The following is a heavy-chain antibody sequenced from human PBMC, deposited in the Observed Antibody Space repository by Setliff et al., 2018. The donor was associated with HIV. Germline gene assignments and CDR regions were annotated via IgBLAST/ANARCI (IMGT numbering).Heavy chain of an antibody. CDR1: GDSISSGGYH. J-gene: IGHJ5*02. Sequence: SETLSLTCAVSGDSISSGGYHWTWIRQPAGKGLEWIGRIYANEGTKYSPSLKSRVTISVDTSKNQFSLKLTSVTAADTAVYYCAREIGDYVWGSYRYKYWFDPWGQGTLVTVSS. D-gene: IGHD3-16*02. CDR2: IYANEGT. CDR3: AREIGDYVWGSYRYKYWFDP. V-gene: IGHV4-61*02.